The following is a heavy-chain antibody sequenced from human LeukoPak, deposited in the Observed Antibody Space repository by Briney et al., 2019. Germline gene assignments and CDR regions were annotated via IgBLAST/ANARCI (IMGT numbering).Heavy chain of an antibody. CDR1: GYTFTGYY. Sequence: ASVKVSCKASGYTFTGYYMHWVRQAPGQRLEWMGWINAGNGNTKYSQKFQGRVTITRDTSASTAYMELSSLRSEDTAVYYCARRKGPLGLASIAAAAVAFDIWGQGTMVTVSS. D-gene: IGHD6-13*01. CDR2: INAGNGNT. J-gene: IGHJ3*02. V-gene: IGHV1-3*01. CDR3: ARRKGPLGLASIAAAAVAFDI.